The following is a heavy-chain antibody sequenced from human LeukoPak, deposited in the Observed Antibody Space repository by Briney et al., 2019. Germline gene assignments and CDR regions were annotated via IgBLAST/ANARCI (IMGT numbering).Heavy chain of an antibody. CDR1: GFTFSSYA. CDR2: ISYDGSNK. Sequence: GGSLRLSCAASGFTFSSYAMSWVRQAPGKGLEWVAVISYDGSNKYYADSVRGRFTISRDNSKNTLYLQMSSLRAEDTAVYYCATGYCSSTSCYWPDYWGQGTLVTVSS. V-gene: IGHV3-30*03. D-gene: IGHD2-2*01. J-gene: IGHJ4*02. CDR3: ATGYCSSTSCYWPDY.